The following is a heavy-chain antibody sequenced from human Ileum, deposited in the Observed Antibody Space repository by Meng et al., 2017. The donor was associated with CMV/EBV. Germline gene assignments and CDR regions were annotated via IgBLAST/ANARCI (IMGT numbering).Heavy chain of an antibody. J-gene: IGHJ4*02. CDR1: GYTFTSYG. Sequence: ASVKVSCKASGYTFTSYGISWVRQAPGQGLEWMGWISAYNGNTNYAQKLQGRVTLTTDTSTSTDYMELRRLRSDDTAVYYCERRGVPAAINYFDNWGQGTLVTVSS. V-gene: IGHV1-18*01. CDR3: ERRGVPAAINYFDN. CDR2: ISAYNGNT. D-gene: IGHD2-2*01.